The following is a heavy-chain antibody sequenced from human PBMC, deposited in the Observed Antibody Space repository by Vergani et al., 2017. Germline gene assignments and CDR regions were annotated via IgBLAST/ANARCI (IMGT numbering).Heavy chain of an antibody. Sequence: QVQLVQSGAEVKKPGSSVKVSCKASGGTFSSYAISWVRQAPGQGLEWMGGIIPIFGTANYAQKFQGRVTITADESTSTAYMELSSLRADDTAVYYCTKGSRGYTGYFFDYWGQGTLATVSS. CDR1: GGTFSSYA. V-gene: IGHV1-69*01. CDR2: IIPIFGTA. J-gene: IGHJ4*02. D-gene: IGHD5-12*01. CDR3: TKGSRGYTGYFFDY.